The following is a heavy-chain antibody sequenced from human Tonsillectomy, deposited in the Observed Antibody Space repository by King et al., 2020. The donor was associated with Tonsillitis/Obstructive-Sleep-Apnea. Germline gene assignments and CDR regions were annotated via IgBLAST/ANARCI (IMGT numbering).Heavy chain of an antibody. D-gene: IGHD2-2*01. Sequence: QLQESGPGLVKPSETLSLTCTVSGDSISRTSYYWGWIRQPPGKGLEWIGNIYYGGRTSYNPSLRSRVTISVDTSGNQFSLKLTSVTAADTAVYYCARQAVGCTSTNCPTGNWFDPWGQGTLVTVSS. CDR2: IYYGGRT. CDR3: ARQAVGCTSTNCPTGNWFDP. CDR1: GDSISRTSYY. J-gene: IGHJ5*02. V-gene: IGHV4-39*01.